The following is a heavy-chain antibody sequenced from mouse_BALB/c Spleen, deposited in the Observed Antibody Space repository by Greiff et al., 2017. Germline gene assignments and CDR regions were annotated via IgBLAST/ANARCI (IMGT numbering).Heavy chain of an antibody. V-gene: IGHV1S81*02. CDR1: GYTFTSYY. CDR3: TRWVAY. J-gene: IGHJ3*01. Sequence: QVHVKQSGAELVKPGASVKLSCKASGYTFTSYYMYWVKQRPGQGLEWIGEINPSNGGTNFNEKFKSKATLTVDKSSSTAYMQLSSLTSEDSAVYYCTRWVAYWGQGTLVTVSA. CDR2: INPSNGGT.